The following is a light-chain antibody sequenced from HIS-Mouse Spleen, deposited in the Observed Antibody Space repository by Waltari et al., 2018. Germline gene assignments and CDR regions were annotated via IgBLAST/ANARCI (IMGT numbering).Light chain of an antibody. CDR1: SSDGGGYDH. CDR3: SSYAGSNNLGV. V-gene: IGLV2-8*01. CDR2: EVS. Sequence: QSALTQPPSASGSPGQSVTISCTGTSSDGGGYDHVPRYQQPPGQAPKLMIYEVSKRPSGVPDRFSGSKSGNTASLTVSGLQAEDEADYYCSSYAGSNNLGVFGGGTKLTVL. J-gene: IGLJ2*01.